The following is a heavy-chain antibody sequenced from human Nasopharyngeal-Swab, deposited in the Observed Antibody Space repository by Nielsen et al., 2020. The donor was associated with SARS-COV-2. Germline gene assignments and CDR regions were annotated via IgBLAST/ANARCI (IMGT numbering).Heavy chain of an antibody. J-gene: IGHJ6*03. D-gene: IGHD3-10*01. Sequence: SETLSLTCTVSGGSISSYYWSWIRQPPGKGLEWNGYIYYSGSTNYNPSLKSRVTISVDTSKNQFSLKLSSVTAADTAVYYCARDRVAAGMDVWGKGTTVTVSS. CDR3: ARDRVAAGMDV. CDR2: IYYSGST. V-gene: IGHV4-59*01. CDR1: GGSISSYY.